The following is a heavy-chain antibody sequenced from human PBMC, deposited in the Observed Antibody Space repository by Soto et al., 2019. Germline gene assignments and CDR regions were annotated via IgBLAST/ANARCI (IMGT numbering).Heavy chain of an antibody. D-gene: IGHD3-3*01. J-gene: IGHJ4*02. CDR1: GFTFSNAW. CDR3: TTGVTIFGVVIQLDY. CDR2: IKSKTDGGTT. V-gene: IGHV3-15*07. Sequence: GGSLRLSCAASGFTFSNAWMNWVRQAPGKGLEWVGRIKSKTDGGTTDYAAPVKGRFTISRDDSKNTLYLQMNSLKTEDTAVYYCTTGVTIFGVVIQLDYWGQGTLVTVSS.